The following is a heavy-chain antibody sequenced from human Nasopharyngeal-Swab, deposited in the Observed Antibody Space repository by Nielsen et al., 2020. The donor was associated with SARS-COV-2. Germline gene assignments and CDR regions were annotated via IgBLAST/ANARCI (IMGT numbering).Heavy chain of an antibody. CDR2: INTNTGHP. V-gene: IGHV7-4-1*02. D-gene: IGHD6-6*01. Sequence: WLRQAPGQGLEWMGWINTNTGHPTYARGFTGRFVFSLDSSARSTYLEISSLQPDDTAVYYCATLRRATSSDFDYWGQGTLVTVSS. J-gene: IGHJ4*02. CDR3: ATLRRATSSDFDY.